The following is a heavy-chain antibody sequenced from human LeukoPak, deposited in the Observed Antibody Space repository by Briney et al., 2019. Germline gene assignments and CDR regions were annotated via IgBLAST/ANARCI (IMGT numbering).Heavy chain of an antibody. CDR1: GDSVSSNSAA. J-gene: IGHJ5*02. Sequence: SQTLSLTCAISGDSVSSNSAAWNWDRQSPSRGLGWLVRTYYRCKWYNDYAVSVKSRITINPDTSKNQFSLQLNSVTPEDTAVYYCARNMWEPTGFDPWGQGTLVTVSS. V-gene: IGHV6-1*01. D-gene: IGHD1-26*01. CDR3: ARNMWEPTGFDP. CDR2: TYYRCKWYN.